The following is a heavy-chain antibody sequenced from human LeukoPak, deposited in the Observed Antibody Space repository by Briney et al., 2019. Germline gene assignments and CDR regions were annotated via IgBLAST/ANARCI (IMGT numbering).Heavy chain of an antibody. D-gene: IGHD2-15*01. CDR1: GFPFSSYA. Sequence: GSLRLSCSASGFPFSSYAMHWVRPAPGKGLEYVSAISDSGGSTYYADSVKGRFTISRDNSKNTLYLQMSSLRAEDTAVYFCVRGYSFGPYGMDVWGQGTTVTVSS. J-gene: IGHJ6*02. CDR3: VRGYSFGPYGMDV. CDR2: ISDSGGST. V-gene: IGHV3-64D*09.